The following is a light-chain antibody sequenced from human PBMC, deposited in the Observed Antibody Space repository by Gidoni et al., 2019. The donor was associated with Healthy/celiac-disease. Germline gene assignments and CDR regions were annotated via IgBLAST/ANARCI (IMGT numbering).Light chain of an antibody. CDR1: KLGDKY. J-gene: IGLJ2*01. V-gene: IGLV3-1*01. CDR3: QAWDSSSYVV. Sequence: SYELTQPPSVSVSPGQTASITCSGDKLGDKYACWYQHKPGQSPVLVIYQDSKRPSGIPERFSCSNSGNTATLTISGTQAMDEADYYCQAWDSSSYVVFGGGTKLTVL. CDR2: QDS.